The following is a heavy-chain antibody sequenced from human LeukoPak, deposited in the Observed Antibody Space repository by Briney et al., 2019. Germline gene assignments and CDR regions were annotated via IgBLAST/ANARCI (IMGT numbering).Heavy chain of an antibody. CDR2: ISGSGGST. Sequence: GGSLRLSCAASGFTFSSYAMSWVGQAPGKGLEWVSAISGSGGSTYYADSVKGRFTISRDNSKNTLYLQMNSLRAEDTAVYYCAKRFLEWLLSPDWFDPWGQGTLVTVSS. CDR3: AKRFLEWLLSPDWFDP. V-gene: IGHV3-23*01. J-gene: IGHJ5*02. CDR1: GFTFSSYA. D-gene: IGHD3-3*01.